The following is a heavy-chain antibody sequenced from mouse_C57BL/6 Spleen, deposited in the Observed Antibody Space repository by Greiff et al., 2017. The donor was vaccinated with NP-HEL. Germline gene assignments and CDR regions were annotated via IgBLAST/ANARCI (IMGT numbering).Heavy chain of an antibody. CDR3: ARWEYYEYYFDY. CDR1: GYTFTSYT. J-gene: IGHJ2*01. CDR2: INPSSGYT. Sequence: QVQLQQSGAELARPGASVKMSCKASGYTFTSYTVHWVKQRPGQGLEWIGYINPSSGYTKYNQKFKDKATLTADKSSSTAYMQLSSLTSEDSAVYYCARWEYYEYYFDYWGQGTTLTVSS. V-gene: IGHV1-4*01. D-gene: IGHD1-1*01.